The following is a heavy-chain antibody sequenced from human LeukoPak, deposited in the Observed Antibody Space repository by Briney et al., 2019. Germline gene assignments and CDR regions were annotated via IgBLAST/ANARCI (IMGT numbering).Heavy chain of an antibody. CDR3: ARYNARELRFFDY. D-gene: IGHD1-26*01. Sequence: TSETLSLTCTVSGGSISSYYWSWIRQPPGKGLEWIGYIYYSGSTNYNPSLKSRVTISVDTSKNQFSLKLSSVTAADTAVYYCARYNARELRFFDYWGQGTLVTVSS. CDR1: GGSISSYY. CDR2: IYYSGST. V-gene: IGHV4-59*01. J-gene: IGHJ4*02.